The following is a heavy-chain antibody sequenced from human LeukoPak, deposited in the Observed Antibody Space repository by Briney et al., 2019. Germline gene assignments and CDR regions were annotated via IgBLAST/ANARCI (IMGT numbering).Heavy chain of an antibody. CDR1: GFTFSSFG. J-gene: IGHJ5*02. CDR3: VRGVGVSRFNYLDP. V-gene: IGHV3-33*01. D-gene: IGHD1-7*01. Sequence: SGRSLTLSCAASGFTFSSFGMHWVRQAPGKGLEWVAVIWYDASNKYYADSVKGRFTTSRDNSKNTLYLQMNSLRDDDTAVYYCVRGVGVSRFNYLDPWGQGTLVIVSS. CDR2: IWYDASNK.